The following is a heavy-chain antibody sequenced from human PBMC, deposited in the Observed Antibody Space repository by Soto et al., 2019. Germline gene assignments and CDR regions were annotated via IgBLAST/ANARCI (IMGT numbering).Heavy chain of an antibody. D-gene: IGHD3-10*01. J-gene: IGHJ6*02. CDR2: INHSGST. V-gene: IGHV4-34*01. Sequence: SETLSLTCAVYGGSFSGYYWIWIRQPPGKGLEWIGEINHSGSTNYNPSLKSRVTISVDTSKNQFSLKLSSVTAADTAVYYCARGYYYGSGSFGSKRNSYYYYGMDVWGQGTTVTVSS. CDR3: ARGYYYGSGSFGSKRNSYYYYGMDV. CDR1: GGSFSGYY.